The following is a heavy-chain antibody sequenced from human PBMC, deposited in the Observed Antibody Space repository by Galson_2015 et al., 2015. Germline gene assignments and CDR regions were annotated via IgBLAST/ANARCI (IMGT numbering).Heavy chain of an antibody. CDR2: ISSSGSTI. Sequence: SLRLSCAASGFTFSDYYMSWIRQAPGKGLEWVSYISSSGSTIYYADSVKGRFTISRDSAKNSLYLQMNSLRAEDTAAYYCARDRDDYYDSSGYYYGPEYFQHWGQGTLVTVSS. D-gene: IGHD3-22*01. CDR3: ARDRDDYYDSSGYYYGPEYFQH. J-gene: IGHJ1*01. V-gene: IGHV3-11*01. CDR1: GFTFSDYY.